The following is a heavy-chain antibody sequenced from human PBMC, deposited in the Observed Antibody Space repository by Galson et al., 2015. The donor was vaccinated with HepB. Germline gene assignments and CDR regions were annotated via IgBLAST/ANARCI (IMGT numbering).Heavy chain of an antibody. CDR3: ARDRLIIATTAGFDQ. CDR1: GFTSGSYW. D-gene: IGHD1-7*01. CDR2: IKQDGSET. Sequence: SLRLSCAASGFTSGSYWMSWVRQVPGKGLEWVANIKQDGSETKYVDSVKGRFTIFRDNAKNSLYLQMNSLRVEDTAVYYCARDRLIIATTAGFDQWGQGALVAVSS. V-gene: IGHV3-7*01. J-gene: IGHJ4*02.